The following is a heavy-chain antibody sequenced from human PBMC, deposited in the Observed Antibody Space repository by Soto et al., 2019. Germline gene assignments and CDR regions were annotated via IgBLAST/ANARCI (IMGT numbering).Heavy chain of an antibody. V-gene: IGHV1-69*01. CDR2: IIPMFGTT. D-gene: IGHD6-13*01. CDR3: AIASIPGSSWYFWFDP. Sequence: QVQLVQSGAEVRKPGSSVKVSCKASGGTFSRYAINWVRQAPGQGLEWMGGIIPMFGTTNYAQKFKGRVTFTVDESTSTVYMELNNMRSEDAAVYYWAIASIPGSSWYFWFDPWGQVTLVTVSS. CDR1: GGTFSRYA. J-gene: IGHJ5*01.